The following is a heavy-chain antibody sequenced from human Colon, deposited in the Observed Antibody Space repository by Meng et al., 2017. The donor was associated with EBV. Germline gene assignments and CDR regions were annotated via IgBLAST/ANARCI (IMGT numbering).Heavy chain of an antibody. J-gene: IGHJ4*02. D-gene: IGHD2-15*01. CDR1: GDCISSGNYP. CDR2: SEST. V-gene: IGHV4-30-4*01. CDR3: TTYAVGAGGRGY. Sequence: PLKAAGRGLVNPSHTLSISFVVDGDCISSGNYPWSWLRQAPGKGMEWIGHSESTSYNPSLRSRVVISVDTAKNQFSLRLDSVTAADTAVYYCTTYAVGAGGRGYWGPGTLVTVSS.